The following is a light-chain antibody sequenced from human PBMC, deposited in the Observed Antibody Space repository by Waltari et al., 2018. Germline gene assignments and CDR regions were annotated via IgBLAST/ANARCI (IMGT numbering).Light chain of an antibody. CDR3: QQYYSTPLT. CDR2: WAS. V-gene: IGKV4-1*01. CDR1: QSVLYRSDNKKY. Sequence: DIVMTQSPGSLAVSLGERATINCKSSQSVLYRSDNKKYLAWYQQKPGQPPKRLIYWASTRDSCFPDRFTGSGSGTDFPLPISSLQAEDVAVYYCQQYYSTPLTFGGGTKVQIK. J-gene: IGKJ4*01.